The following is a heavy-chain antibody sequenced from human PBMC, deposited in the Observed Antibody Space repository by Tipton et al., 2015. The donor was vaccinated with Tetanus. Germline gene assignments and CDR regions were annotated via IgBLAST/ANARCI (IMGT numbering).Heavy chain of an antibody. J-gene: IGHJ4*02. Sequence: QLVQSGAEVKKPGASVNVSCKASGYTFSNYGISWVRQAPGQGLEWMGWISVYNGNTNYGQNVQGRVTMTTDTPTSTAYMELRSLRSDDTAVYYCARVPTNPLAVDRPTDYWGQGALVTVSS. CDR1: GYTFSNYG. D-gene: IGHD6-19*01. CDR2: ISVYNGNT. CDR3: ARVPTNPLAVDRPTDY. V-gene: IGHV1-18*01.